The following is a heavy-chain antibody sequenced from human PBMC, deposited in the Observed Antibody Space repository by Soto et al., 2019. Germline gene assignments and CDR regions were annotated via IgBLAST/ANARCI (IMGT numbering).Heavy chain of an antibody. CDR3: ARDGWFGESRNYYFDY. CDR1: GFIFSSAW. D-gene: IGHD3-10*01. V-gene: IGHV3-30-3*01. J-gene: IGHJ4*02. CDR2: ISYDGSNK. Sequence: PGGSLRLSCAASGFIFSSAWINWVRQAPGKGLEWVAVISYDGSNKYYADSVKGRFTISRDNSKNTLYLQMNSLRAEDTAVYYCARDGWFGESRNYYFDYWGQGTLVTVSS.